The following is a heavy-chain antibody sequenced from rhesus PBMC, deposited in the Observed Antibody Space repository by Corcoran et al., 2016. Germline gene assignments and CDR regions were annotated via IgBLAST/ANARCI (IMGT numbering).Heavy chain of an antibody. V-gene: IGHV4-93*01. J-gene: IGHJ4*01. D-gene: IGHD1-44*01. Sequence: QVQLQESGSAVVKPSATLSLTCAVSGGSTSRSNWWSLIRQSPGKGLVWIGGIYGSGGSTAYTPSLKSRVTISKDTSKNQVSLKLSSVTAADTAVYYCARLKWDYWGQGVLVTVSS. CDR2: IYGSGGST. CDR3: ARLKWDY. CDR1: GGSTSRSNW.